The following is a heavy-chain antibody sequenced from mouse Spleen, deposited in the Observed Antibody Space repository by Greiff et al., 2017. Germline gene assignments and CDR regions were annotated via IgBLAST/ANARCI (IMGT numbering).Heavy chain of an antibody. J-gene: IGHJ4*01. CDR1: GFTFSSYA. D-gene: IGHD2-14*01. CDR2: ISSGGSYT. V-gene: IGHV5-9-3*01. CDR3: ARQDPHYRYDGYAMDY. Sequence: EVQLVESGGGLVKPGGSLKLSCAASGFTFSSYAMSWVRQTPEKRLEWVATISSGGSYTYYPDSVKGRFTISRDNAKNTLYLQMSSLRSEDTAMYYCARQDPHYRYDGYAMDYWGQGTSVTVSS.